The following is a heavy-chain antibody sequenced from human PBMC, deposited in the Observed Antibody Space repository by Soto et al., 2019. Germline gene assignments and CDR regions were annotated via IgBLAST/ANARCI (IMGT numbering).Heavy chain of an antibody. V-gene: IGHV3-23*01. CDR2: ISVSGGST. Sequence: PGGSLRLSCGASRFTFSSYAMCWVRQAPGKGLEWVSSISVSGGSTYYADSVKGRFTISRDNSKHTLYLQMNSLRAEDTAVYYPANDGYSITRNKPLDYWGQGTLVTVSS. D-gene: IGHD2-2*01. J-gene: IGHJ4*02. CDR3: ANDGYSITRNKPLDY. CDR1: RFTFSSYA.